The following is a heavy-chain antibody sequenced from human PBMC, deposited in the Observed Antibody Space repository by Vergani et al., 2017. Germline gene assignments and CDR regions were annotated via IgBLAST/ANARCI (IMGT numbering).Heavy chain of an antibody. Sequence: QVQLVESGGGVVQPGRSLRLSCAASGFTFSSYGMHWVRQAPGKGLEWVAVISYDGSNKYYADSVKGRFTISRDNSKNTLYLQMNSLRAEDTAVYYCAKXGRENSDYGYFDYWGQGTLVTVSS. V-gene: IGHV3-30*18. CDR3: AKXGRENSDYGYFDY. CDR2: ISYDGSNK. D-gene: IGHD4-17*01. CDR1: GFTFSSYG. J-gene: IGHJ4*02.